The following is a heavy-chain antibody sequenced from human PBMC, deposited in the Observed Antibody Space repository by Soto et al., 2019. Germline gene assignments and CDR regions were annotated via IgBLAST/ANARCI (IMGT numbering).Heavy chain of an antibody. V-gene: IGHV4-31*03. Sequence: ILSLTCTVSGGSISSGGYYWSWIRQHPGKGLEWIGYIYYSGSTYYNPSLKSRVTISVDTSKNQFSLKLSSVTAADTAVYYCARDMAYDSSGYSIDYWGQGTLVTVSS. CDR3: ARDMAYDSSGYSIDY. CDR1: GGSISSGGYY. D-gene: IGHD3-22*01. CDR2: IYYSGST. J-gene: IGHJ4*02.